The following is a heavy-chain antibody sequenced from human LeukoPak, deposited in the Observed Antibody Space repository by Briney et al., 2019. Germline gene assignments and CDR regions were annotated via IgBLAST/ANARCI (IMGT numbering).Heavy chain of an antibody. CDR2: IYYSGST. Sequence: SETLSLTCTVSGGSISSYYWSWIRQPPGKGLEWIGYIYYSGSTNYNPSLKSRVTISVDTSKNQFSLKLSSVTAADTAVYYCASSLRSTIAAAGPFDYWGQGTLVTVSS. V-gene: IGHV4-59*12. CDR1: GGSISSYY. D-gene: IGHD6-13*01. CDR3: ASSLRSTIAAAGPFDY. J-gene: IGHJ4*02.